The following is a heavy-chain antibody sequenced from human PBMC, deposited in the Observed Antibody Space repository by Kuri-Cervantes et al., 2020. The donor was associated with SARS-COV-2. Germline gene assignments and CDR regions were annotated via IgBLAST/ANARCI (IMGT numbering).Heavy chain of an antibody. CDR2: ISYDGSNK. D-gene: IGHD3-10*01. CDR1: GFTFSSYA. CDR3: AKDRFRELSYCMDV. Sequence: GESLKISCAASGFTFSSYAMHWVRQAPGKGLEWVAVISYDGSNKYYADSVKGRFTISRDNSKNTLYLQMNSLRAEDTAVYYCAKDRFRELSYCMDVRGKGTTVTVSS. J-gene: IGHJ6*03. V-gene: IGHV3-30*07.